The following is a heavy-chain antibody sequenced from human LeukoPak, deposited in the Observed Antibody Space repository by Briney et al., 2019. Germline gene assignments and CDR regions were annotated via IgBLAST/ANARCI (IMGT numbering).Heavy chain of an antibody. D-gene: IGHD6-19*01. Sequence: GGSLRLSCATSGFTFDDYAMHWVRQAPGKGLEWVSGISWNSGSIGYADSVKGRFTISRDNAKNSLYLQMNSLRAEDTALYYCAKEKVAVAGHYDAFDISGQGTMVTVSS. CDR3: AKEKVAVAGHYDAFDI. CDR2: ISWNSGSI. J-gene: IGHJ3*02. V-gene: IGHV3-9*01. CDR1: GFTFDDYA.